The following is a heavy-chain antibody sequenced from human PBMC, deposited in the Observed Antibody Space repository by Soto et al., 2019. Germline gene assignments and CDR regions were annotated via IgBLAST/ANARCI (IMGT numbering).Heavy chain of an antibody. CDR2: ITGSDGRT. J-gene: IGHJ4*02. Sequence: EVQLLESGGGLVQPGGSLRLSGAASGFTFATYTMSWVRQTPGKGLEWVSAITGSDGRTYYADSVKGRFTISRDNSKNTLYLQMNSLGAEDTAVYYCAKNSVVTIRVGFDYWGQGTLVTVSS. CDR3: AKNSVVTIRVGFDY. D-gene: IGHD5-12*01. CDR1: GFTFATYT. V-gene: IGHV3-23*01.